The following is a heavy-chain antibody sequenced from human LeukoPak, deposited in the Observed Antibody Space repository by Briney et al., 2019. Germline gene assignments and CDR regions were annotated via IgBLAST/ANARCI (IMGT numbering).Heavy chain of an antibody. CDR3: ARGQRLRMRGSSGWSPYYFDY. Sequence: ASVKVSCKASGYTFTSYDINWVRQAPGQGLEWMGWMNPNSGNTGYAQKFQGRVTMTRNTSISTAYMELSSLRSEDTAVYYCARGQRLRMRGSSGWSPYYFDYWGQGTLVTVSS. CDR1: GYTFTSYD. CDR2: MNPNSGNT. V-gene: IGHV1-8*01. D-gene: IGHD6-19*01. J-gene: IGHJ4*02.